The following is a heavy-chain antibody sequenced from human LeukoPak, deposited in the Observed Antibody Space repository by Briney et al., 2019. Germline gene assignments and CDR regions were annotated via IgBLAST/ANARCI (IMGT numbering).Heavy chain of an antibody. V-gene: IGHV4-31*03. CDR1: GDSISSGGYY. Sequence: SQTLSLTCTVSGDSISSGGYYWSWIRQHPGKGLEWIGYIYYSGSAYYNPFLKSRVSISVDTSKSQFSLKLTSVTAADTALYFCARDYSRGYAWFDPWGQGILVTVSS. CDR2: IYYSGSA. D-gene: IGHD5-12*01. CDR3: ARDYSRGYAWFDP. J-gene: IGHJ5*02.